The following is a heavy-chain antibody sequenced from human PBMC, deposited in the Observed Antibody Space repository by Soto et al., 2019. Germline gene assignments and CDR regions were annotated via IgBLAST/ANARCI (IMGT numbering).Heavy chain of an antibody. J-gene: IGHJ4*02. Sequence: SETLSLTCAVSSGSISSSNWWSWVRQPPGKGLEWIGEIYYSGSTNYNPSLKSRVTISVDTSKNQFSLKLSSVTAADTAVYYCARCSRDRILTGYLVDYWGQGTLVTVSS. CDR3: ARCSRDRILTGYLVDY. V-gene: IGHV4-4*02. D-gene: IGHD3-9*01. CDR1: SGSISSSNW. CDR2: IYYSGST.